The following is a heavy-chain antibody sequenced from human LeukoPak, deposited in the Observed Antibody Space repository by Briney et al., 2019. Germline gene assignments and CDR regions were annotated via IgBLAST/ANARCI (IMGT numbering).Heavy chain of an antibody. CDR3: ARGVSEWELLNYFDY. J-gene: IGHJ4*02. Sequence: GRSLRLSCAASGFTFSSYAMHWVRQAPGKGLEWVAVISYDGSNKYYADSVKGRFTISRDNSKNTLYLRMNSLRAEDTAVYYCARGVSEWELLNYFDYWGQGTLVTVSS. D-gene: IGHD1-26*01. CDR1: GFTFSSYA. V-gene: IGHV3-30*01. CDR2: ISYDGSNK.